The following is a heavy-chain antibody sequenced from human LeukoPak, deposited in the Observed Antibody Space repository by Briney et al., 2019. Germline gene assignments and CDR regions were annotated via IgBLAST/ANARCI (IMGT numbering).Heavy chain of an antibody. CDR3: TTLVGAFAFDI. D-gene: IGHD1-26*01. J-gene: IGHJ3*02. CDR1: GFTFSNAW. CDR2: IKSKTDGGTT. V-gene: IGHV3-15*01. Sequence: PGGSLRLSCAASGFTFSNAWMSWVRQAPGKGLEWVGRIKSKTDGGTTDYAAPVKGRFTISRDDSKNTQYLQMNSLKTEDTAAYYCTTLVGAFAFDIWGQGTMVTVSS.